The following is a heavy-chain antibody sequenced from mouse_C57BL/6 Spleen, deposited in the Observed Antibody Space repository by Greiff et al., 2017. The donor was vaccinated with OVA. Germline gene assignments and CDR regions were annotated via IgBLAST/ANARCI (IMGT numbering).Heavy chain of an antibody. J-gene: IGHJ2*01. D-gene: IGHD1-1*01. CDR2: IYPGDGDT. Sequence: QVQLQQSGPELVKPGASVKISCKASGYAFSSSWMNWVKQRPGKGLEWIGRIYPGDGDTNYNGKFKGKATLTADKSSSTAYMQLSSLTSEDSAVYFCARSGYYGSSYVKNYFDYWGQGTTLTVSS. CDR3: ARSGYYGSSYVKNYFDY. CDR1: GYAFSSSW. V-gene: IGHV1-82*01.